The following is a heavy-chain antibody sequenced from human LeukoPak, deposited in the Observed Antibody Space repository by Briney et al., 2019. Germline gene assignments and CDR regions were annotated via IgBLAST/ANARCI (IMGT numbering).Heavy chain of an antibody. V-gene: IGHV4-34*01. CDR3: ARGRIAAAGPGLDY. D-gene: IGHD6-13*01. Sequence: PSETLSPTCAVYGGSFSGYYWSWIRQPPGKGLEWIGEINHSGSTNYNPSLKSRVTISVDTSKNQFSLKLSSVTAADTAVYYCARGRIAAAGPGLDYWGQGTLVTVSS. J-gene: IGHJ4*02. CDR2: INHSGST. CDR1: GGSFSGYY.